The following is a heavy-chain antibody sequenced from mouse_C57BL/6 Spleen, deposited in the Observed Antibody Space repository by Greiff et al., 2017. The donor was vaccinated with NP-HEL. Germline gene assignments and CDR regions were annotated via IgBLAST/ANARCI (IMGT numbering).Heavy chain of an antibody. J-gene: IGHJ3*01. CDR2: ISYDGSN. D-gene: IGHD4-1*01. CDR1: GYSITSGYY. V-gene: IGHV3-6*01. CDR3: ARDQLGRAWFAY. Sequence: EVKLQESGPGLVKPSQSLSLTCSVTGYSITSGYYWNWIRQFPGNKLEWMGYISYDGSNNYNPSLKNRISITRDTSKNQFFLKLNSVTTEDTATYYCARDQLGRAWFAYWGQGTLVTVSA.